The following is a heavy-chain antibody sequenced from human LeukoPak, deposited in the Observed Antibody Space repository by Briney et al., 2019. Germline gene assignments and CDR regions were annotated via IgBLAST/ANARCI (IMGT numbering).Heavy chain of an antibody. Sequence: PSETLSLTCTVSGGSISSGGYYWSWIRQHPGKGLEWIGYIYYSGSTYYNPSLKSRVTISVDTSKTQFSLKLSSVTAADTAVYYCARAPILLWFGELLPFDYFDYWGQGTLVTVSS. CDR1: GGSISSGGYY. CDR3: ARAPILLWFGELLPFDYFDY. D-gene: IGHD3-10*01. V-gene: IGHV4-31*03. CDR2: IYYSGST. J-gene: IGHJ4*02.